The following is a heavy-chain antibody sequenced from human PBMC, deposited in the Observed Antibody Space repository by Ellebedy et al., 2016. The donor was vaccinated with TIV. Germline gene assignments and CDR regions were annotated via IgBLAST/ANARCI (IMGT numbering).Heavy chain of an antibody. V-gene: IGHV1-69*13. CDR2: IIPIFGAA. Sequence: AASVKVSCKASGGTFTNYAISWVRQAPGQELEWMGGIIPIFGAANYAQKFQGRVRITADESTNTAYMELSSLRSEDTAVYYCARGVSHGVLTGQHFYYYGMDVWGQGTTVSVSS. J-gene: IGHJ6*02. CDR3: ARGVSHGVLTGQHFYYYGMDV. CDR1: GGTFTNYA. D-gene: IGHD3-9*01.